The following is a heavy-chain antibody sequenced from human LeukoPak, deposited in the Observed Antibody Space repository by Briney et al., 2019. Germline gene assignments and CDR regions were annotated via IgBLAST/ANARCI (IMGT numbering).Heavy chain of an antibody. Sequence: GSSVKVSCKASGGTFSSYTISWVRQAPGQGLEWMGRIIPILGIANYAQKFQGRVTITADKSTSTAYMELSSLRCEDTAVYYCASGYCSSTSCYLYYMDVWGKGTTVTVS. D-gene: IGHD2-2*03. CDR2: IIPILGIA. V-gene: IGHV1-69*02. J-gene: IGHJ6*03. CDR1: GGTFSSYT. CDR3: ASGYCSSTSCYLYYMDV.